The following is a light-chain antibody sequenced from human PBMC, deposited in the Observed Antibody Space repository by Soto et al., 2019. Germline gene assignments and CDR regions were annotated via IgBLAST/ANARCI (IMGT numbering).Light chain of an antibody. Sequence: QSALTQPASVSGSPGQSITISCTGASSDVGGYDYVSWYQQHPGKAPKLIIYEVTIWTSGFSDRFSGSKSGYTASLTISGLQAEDEAYYYCSSYTSGHTYVFGSGTKVTVL. CDR3: SSYTSGHTYV. CDR2: EVT. CDR1: SSDVGGYDY. J-gene: IGLJ1*01. V-gene: IGLV2-14*01.